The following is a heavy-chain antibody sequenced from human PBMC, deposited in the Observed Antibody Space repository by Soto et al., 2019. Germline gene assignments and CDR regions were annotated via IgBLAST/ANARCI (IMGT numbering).Heavy chain of an antibody. CDR1: GFTFSSYS. CDR2: ISSSSSYI. V-gene: IGHV3-21*01. CDR3: ARLRYFDWFLDFDY. J-gene: IGHJ4*02. Sequence: GGSLRLSCAASGFTFSSYSMNWVRQAPGKGLEWVSSISSSSSYIYYADSVKGRFTISRDNAKNSLYLQMNSLRAEDTAVYYCARLRYFDWFLDFDYWGQGTLVTVSS. D-gene: IGHD3-9*01.